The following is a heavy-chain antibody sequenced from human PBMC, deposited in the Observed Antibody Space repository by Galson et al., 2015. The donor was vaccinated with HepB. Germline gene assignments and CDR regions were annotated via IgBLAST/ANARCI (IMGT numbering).Heavy chain of an antibody. J-gene: IGHJ4*02. CDR1: GYSFTSYW. CDR3: ARHNDRYYDILTGYYKPAGRIIDY. D-gene: IGHD3-9*01. V-gene: IGHV5-51*01. Sequence: QSGAEVKKPGESLKISCKGSGYSFTSYWIGWVRQMPGKGLEWMGIIYPGDSDTRYSPSFQGQVTISADKSISTAYLQWSSLKASDTAMYYCARHNDRYYDILTGYYKPAGRIIDYWGQGTLVTVSS. CDR2: IYPGDSDT.